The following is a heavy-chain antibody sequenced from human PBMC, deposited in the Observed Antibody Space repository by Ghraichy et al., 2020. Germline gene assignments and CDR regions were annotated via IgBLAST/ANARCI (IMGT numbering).Heavy chain of an antibody. Sequence: SETLSLTCTVSGGSISSSSYYWGWIRQPPGKGLEWIGSIYYSGSTYYNPSLKSRVTISVDTSKNQFSLKLSSVTAADTAVYYCARHRRIAAREPYYFDYWGQGTLVTVSS. J-gene: IGHJ4*02. D-gene: IGHD6-6*01. CDR1: GGSISSSSYY. V-gene: IGHV4-39*01. CDR2: IYYSGST. CDR3: ARHRRIAAREPYYFDY.